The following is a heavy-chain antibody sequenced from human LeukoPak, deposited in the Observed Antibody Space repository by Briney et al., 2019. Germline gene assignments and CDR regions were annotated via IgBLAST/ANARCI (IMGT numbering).Heavy chain of an antibody. CDR2: ISGSGGST. CDR3: AKRSGDSYFLDS. J-gene: IGHJ4*02. D-gene: IGHD2-15*01. Sequence: GGSLRLSCAASGFIFSRYAMTWIRQAPGKGLEWVSSISGSGGSTYYADSVKGRFTISRDTSKSTLYLQMSSLRAEDTAVYYCAKRSGDSYFLDSWGQGTLVTVSS. V-gene: IGHV3-23*01. CDR1: GFIFSRYA.